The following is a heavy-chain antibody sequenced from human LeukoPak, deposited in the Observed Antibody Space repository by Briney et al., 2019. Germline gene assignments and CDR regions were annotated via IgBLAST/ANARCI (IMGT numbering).Heavy chain of an antibody. J-gene: IGHJ3*02. D-gene: IGHD2-8*01. Sequence: GGSLRLSCAASGFTFSSYSMNWVRQAPGKGLEWVSSISSSSSYIYYADSVKGRFTISRDNAKNSLYLQMNSLRAEDTAVYYCARAWSLDAFDIWGQGTMVTVSP. CDR3: ARAWSLDAFDI. V-gene: IGHV3-21*01. CDR2: ISSSSSYI. CDR1: GFTFSSYS.